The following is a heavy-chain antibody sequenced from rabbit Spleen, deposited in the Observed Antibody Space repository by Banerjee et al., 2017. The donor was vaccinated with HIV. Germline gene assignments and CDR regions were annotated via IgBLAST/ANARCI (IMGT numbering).Heavy chain of an antibody. D-gene: IGHD6-1*01. V-gene: IGHV1S40*01. CDR3: AREDYTYTYAGDL. CDR2: IYAGSNGGT. CDR1: GFTVSSVYW. J-gene: IGHJ4*01. Sequence: QSLEESGGGLVKPGASLTLACTASGFTVSSVYWICWVRQAPGKGLEWIACIYAGSNGGTYYANWAKGRFTISKTSSTTVTLRVTSLTDADTATYFCAREDYTYTYAGDLWGPGTLVTVS.